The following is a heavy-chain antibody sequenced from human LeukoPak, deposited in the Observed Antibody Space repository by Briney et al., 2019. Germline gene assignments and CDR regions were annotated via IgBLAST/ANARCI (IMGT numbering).Heavy chain of an antibody. CDR1: GFIFSKTW. V-gene: IGHV3-30*02. D-gene: IGHD2-2*01. CDR3: AKDGEGYCSSTSCYSFEY. Sequence: GGSLRLSCGASGFIFSKTWMTWVRQASGKGLEWVAFIRYDGSNKYYADSVKGRFTISRDNSKNTLYLQMNSLRAEDTAVYYCAKDGEGYCSSTSCYSFEYWGQGTLVTVSS. J-gene: IGHJ4*02. CDR2: IRYDGSNK.